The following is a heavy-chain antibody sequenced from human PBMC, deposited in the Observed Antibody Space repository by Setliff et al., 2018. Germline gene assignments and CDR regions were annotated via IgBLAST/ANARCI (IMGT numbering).Heavy chain of an antibody. CDR2: ISTSSSTI. D-gene: IGHD2-8*01. CDR1: GFTFSSHG. V-gene: IGHV3-48*01. J-gene: IGHJ4*02. Sequence: PGGSLRLSCVASGFTFSSHGMTWVRLAPGKGLEWISYISTSSSTIYYADSVKGRFTISRDNADHTLYLQMNSLRAEDTAVYYCARTDGTNLGYFDNWGQGTLVTVSS. CDR3: ARTDGTNLGYFDN.